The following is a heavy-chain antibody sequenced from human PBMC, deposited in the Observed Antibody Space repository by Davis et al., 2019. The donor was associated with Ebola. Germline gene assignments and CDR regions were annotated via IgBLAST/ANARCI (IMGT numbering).Heavy chain of an antibody. CDR2: IKSKTGGGTT. CDR3: TIGRCSGTGCHWDDAFET. CDR1: GLTFTNAW. Sequence: PGGSLRLSCSASGLTFTNAWMTWVRQAPGKELEWVGRIKSKTGGGTTDYAAPVKGRFSISSDDSENTVYLQVTSLKTEDTAVYYCTIGRCSGTGCHWDDAFETWGQGTMVTVSS. V-gene: IGHV3-15*01. J-gene: IGHJ3*02. D-gene: IGHD2-2*01.